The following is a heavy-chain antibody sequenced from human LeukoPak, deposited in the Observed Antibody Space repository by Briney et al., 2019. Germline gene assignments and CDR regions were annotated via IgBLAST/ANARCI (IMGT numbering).Heavy chain of an antibody. J-gene: IGHJ4*02. D-gene: IGHD6-19*01. CDR1: GFTFSRYE. CDR2: ISSSGDAI. CDR3: ARGVLYSNGWYMRGYVDY. Sequence: PGGSLRLPCADSGFTFSRYEMNWVRQAPGKGLEWVSYISSSGDAIYYADSVEGRFTISRDDAKNSLYLQMNSLRAEDTAVYYCARGVLYSNGWYMRGYVDYWGQGTLVTVSS. V-gene: IGHV3-48*03.